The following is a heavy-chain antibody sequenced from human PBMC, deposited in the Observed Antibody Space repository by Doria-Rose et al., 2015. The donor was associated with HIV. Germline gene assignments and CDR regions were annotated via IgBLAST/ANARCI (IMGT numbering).Heavy chain of an antibody. CDR3: AKDSGSDQGRDGAFNI. CDR1: GFTFGDYA. V-gene: IGHV3-9*01. J-gene: IGHJ3*02. CDR2: ISWNSGII. D-gene: IGHD5-12*01. Sequence: LVHSGGGLVQPGRSLRLSCAPSGFTFGDYAMHWVRHAPGKGLEWVSGISWNSGIIGYADSVKGRLTISRDNAKNSLYLHLNRLRADDTAVYYCAKDSGSDQGRDGAFNIWGQGTMVTVSS.